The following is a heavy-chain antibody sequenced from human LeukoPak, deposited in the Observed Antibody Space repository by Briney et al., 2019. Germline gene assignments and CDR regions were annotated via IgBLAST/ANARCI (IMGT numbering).Heavy chain of an antibody. D-gene: IGHD2-21*02. CDR3: TRLAPVTAVPSKPPPHLRSSISRVAYFDP. V-gene: IGHV4-39*01. CDR2: NYYSGST. Sequence: SETLSLTCTVSGGSISSSSYYWGWLRQPPGKGLEWIGCNYYSGSTYYNPSLKSRVTISVDTSKNQFSLKLSSVTAADPAVDSRTRLAPVTAVPSKPPPHLRSSISRVAYFDPGGRGPLVTFSP. J-gene: IGHJ2*01. CDR1: GGSISSSSYY.